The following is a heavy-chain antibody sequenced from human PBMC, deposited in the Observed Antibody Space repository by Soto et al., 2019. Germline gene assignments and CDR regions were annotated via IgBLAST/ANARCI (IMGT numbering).Heavy chain of an antibody. D-gene: IGHD3-10*01. CDR1: GFTFSDSS. V-gene: IGHV3-23*01. CDR3: AIIPTFMGRTPRDN. CDR2: IGLFERNT. J-gene: IGHJ4*02. Sequence: VQLSESGGGLGQPGGSLRLSCLTSGFTFSDSSMNWVRQAPGQGLEWVPSIGLFERNTYDADSVKGRFTMSRDNSKSTLYLQMKALRVEDTAVYYCAIIPTFMGRTPRDNWGQGTAVTVSS.